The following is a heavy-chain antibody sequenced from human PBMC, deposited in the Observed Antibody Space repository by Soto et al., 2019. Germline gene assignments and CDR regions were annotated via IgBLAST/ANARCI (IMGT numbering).Heavy chain of an antibody. CDR2: MNPNSGNT. J-gene: IGHJ3*02. D-gene: IGHD6-6*01. V-gene: IGHV1-8*01. Sequence: ASVKVSCKASGYTFTSYDINWVRQATGQGLEWMGWMNPNSGNTGYAQKFQGRVTMTRNTSISTAYMELSSLRSEDTAVYYCAISHYSSLKADAFDIWGQGTMVTVSS. CDR1: GYTFTSYD. CDR3: AISHYSSLKADAFDI.